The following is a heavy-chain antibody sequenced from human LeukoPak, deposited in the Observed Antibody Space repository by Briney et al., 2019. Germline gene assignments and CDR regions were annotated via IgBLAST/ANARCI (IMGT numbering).Heavy chain of an antibody. CDR3: ARPLGYSGSGSYYAY. V-gene: IGHV3-48*03. CDR1: GFTFSSYE. Sequence: PGGSLRLSCAASGFTFSSYEMNWVRQVPGKGLEWVSYISGSGDVIHYADSVKGRFIISGDNAENSLFLQMNSLRAEDTAVYYCARPLGYSGSGSYYAYWGQGTLVTVCS. D-gene: IGHD3-10*01. J-gene: IGHJ4*02. CDR2: ISGSGDVI.